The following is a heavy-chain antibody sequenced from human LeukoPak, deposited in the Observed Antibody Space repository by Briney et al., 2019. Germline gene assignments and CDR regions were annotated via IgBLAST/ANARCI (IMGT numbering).Heavy chain of an antibody. CDR1: GFTFSSYG. D-gene: IGHD6-13*01. V-gene: IGHV3-30*18. CDR3: AKTYSSSWSISDY. CDR2: ISYDGSNK. J-gene: IGHJ4*02. Sequence: PGRSLRLSCAASGFTFSSYGMHWVRQAPGKGLEWVAVISYDGSNKYYADSVKGRFTISRDNSKNTLYLQMNSLRAEDTAVYYCAKTYSSSWSISDYWGQGTLVTVSS.